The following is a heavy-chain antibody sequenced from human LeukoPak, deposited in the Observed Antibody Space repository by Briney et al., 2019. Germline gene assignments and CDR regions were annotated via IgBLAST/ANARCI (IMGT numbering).Heavy chain of an antibody. J-gene: IGHJ1*01. CDR1: GFTFSSYG. CDR2: ISGSGVTT. D-gene: IGHD3-22*01. Sequence: PGGSLRLSCAASGFTFSSYGMHWVRQAPGKGLEWVSAISGSGVTTYYADSVKGRFTISRDNSKNTLYLQMNSLRAEDTAVYYCAKEGYDSSGYYYAYFQHWGQGTLVTVSS. V-gene: IGHV3-23*01. CDR3: AKEGYDSSGYYYAYFQH.